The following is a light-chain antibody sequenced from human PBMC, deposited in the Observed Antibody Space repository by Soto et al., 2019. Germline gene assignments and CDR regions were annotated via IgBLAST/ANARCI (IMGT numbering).Light chain of an antibody. CDR3: SSCTSSGGV. CDR1: SSDVGAYNC. J-gene: IGLJ1*01. Sequence: QSVLTQPASVSGSPGQSITISCTGTSSDVGAYNCVSWYQQHPGKAPRLIIYEVSNRPSGVSNRFSASKSGNTASLSISGLRTEDEADYYCSSCTSSGGVFGTGTKVTV. V-gene: IGLV2-14*01. CDR2: EVS.